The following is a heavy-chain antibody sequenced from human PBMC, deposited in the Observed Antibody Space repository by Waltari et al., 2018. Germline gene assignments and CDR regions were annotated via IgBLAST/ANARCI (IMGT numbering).Heavy chain of an antibody. J-gene: IGHJ3*02. V-gene: IGHV3-30-3*01. CDR3: AREGDYDSSGYYYGRAFDI. D-gene: IGHD3-22*01. CDR2: ISYDGSNK. CDR1: GFTFSSYA. Sequence: QVQLVESGGGVVQPGRSLRLSCAASGFTFSSYAMHWVRQAPGKGLEWVAVISYDGSNKYSADSVKGRFTISRDNSKNTLYLQMNSLRAEDTAVYYCAREGDYDSSGYYYGRAFDIWGQGTMVTVSS.